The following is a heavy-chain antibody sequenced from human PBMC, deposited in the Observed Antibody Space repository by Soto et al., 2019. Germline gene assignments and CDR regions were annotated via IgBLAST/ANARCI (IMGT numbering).Heavy chain of an antibody. CDR2: ISAYNGNT. CDR3: ARAGAFYETSGYPWSTFDI. Sequence: QVHLVKSGAEVKKPGASVKVSCKASGYTLTSYGISWVRQAPGQGLQWMGWISAYNGNTNYADKFQGRVTMTTDTSTSTAHMEVRSLRSDDTAVYYCARAGAFYETSGYPWSTFDIWGQGTMVTVSS. D-gene: IGHD3-22*01. J-gene: IGHJ3*02. CDR1: GYTLTSYG. V-gene: IGHV1-18*01.